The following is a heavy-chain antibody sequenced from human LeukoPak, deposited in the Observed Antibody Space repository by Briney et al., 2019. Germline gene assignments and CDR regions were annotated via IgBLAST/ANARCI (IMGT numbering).Heavy chain of an antibody. V-gene: IGHV4-39*01. CDR2: LFYSGST. J-gene: IGHJ4*02. CDR1: GGSITSSSYH. D-gene: IGHD3-10*01. CDR3: ARYVVYGSGKYYFDY. Sequence: SETLSLTCSVSGGSITSSSYHWGWIRQPPGKGLEWIGNLFYSGSTYYNPSLKSQVAISVDTSKSQFSLKVTSVTAADTAVYYCARYVVYGSGKYYFDYWGQGTLVTVSS.